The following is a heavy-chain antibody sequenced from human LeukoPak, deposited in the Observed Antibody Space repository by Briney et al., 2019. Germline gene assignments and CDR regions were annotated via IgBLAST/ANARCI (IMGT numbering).Heavy chain of an antibody. CDR1: GFTFSSYW. CDR2: INSDGSST. Sequence: PGGSLRLSCAASGFTFSSYWMHWVRQAPGKGLVWVSRINSDGSSTNYADSVKGRFTISRDNAKNSLYLQMNSLGAEDTAVYYCARGVVVPAAMLDYWGQGTLVTVSS. J-gene: IGHJ4*02. D-gene: IGHD2-2*01. V-gene: IGHV3-74*01. CDR3: ARGVVVPAAMLDY.